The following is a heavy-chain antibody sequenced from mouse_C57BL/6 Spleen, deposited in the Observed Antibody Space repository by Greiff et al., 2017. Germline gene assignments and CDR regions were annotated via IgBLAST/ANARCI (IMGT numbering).Heavy chain of an antibody. CDR2: IDPEDGDT. J-gene: IGHJ4*01. CDR1: GFNIKDYY. CDR3: TTSYSNYEFFYYAMDY. D-gene: IGHD2-5*01. V-gene: IGHV14-1*01. Sequence: EVKLVESGAELVRPGASVKLSCTASGFNIKDYYMHWVKQRPEQGLEWIGRIDPEDGDTEYAPKFQGKATMTADTSSNTAYLQLSSLTSEDTAVYYCTTSYSNYEFFYYAMDYWGQGTSVTVSS.